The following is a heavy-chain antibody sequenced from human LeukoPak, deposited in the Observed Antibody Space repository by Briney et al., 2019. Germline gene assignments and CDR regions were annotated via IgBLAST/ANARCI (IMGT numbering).Heavy chain of an antibody. J-gene: IGHJ4*02. V-gene: IGHV3-11*04. CDR3: ARADCSSTSCYELDY. D-gene: IGHD2-2*01. CDR1: GFTFSDYY. Sequence: PGGSLRLSCAGSGFTFSDYYMSWLRQAPGKGLEWVSYISSSDTTIYYADSVKGRFTISRDNAQNSLYLQMSTLRADDTAVYYCARADCSSTSCYELDYWGQGTLVTVSS. CDR2: ISSSDTTI.